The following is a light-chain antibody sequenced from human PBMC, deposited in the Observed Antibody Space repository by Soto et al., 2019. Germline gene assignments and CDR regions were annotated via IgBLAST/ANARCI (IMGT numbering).Light chain of an antibody. V-gene: IGKV3D-20*01. CDR3: QQYGDSPRGT. Sequence: EVVLTQSPATLSLSPGERATLSCGASQTVSSNYLAWYQQKPGLAPRLLIYDASTMATGIPDRFRGSGSGTDFSLTIRRLEPEDVAVYYCQQYGDSPRGTFGGGTKVEIK. CDR1: QTVSSNY. CDR2: DAS. J-gene: IGKJ4*01.